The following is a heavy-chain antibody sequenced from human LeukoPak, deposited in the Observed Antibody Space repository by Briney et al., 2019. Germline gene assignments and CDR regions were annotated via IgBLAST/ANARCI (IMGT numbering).Heavy chain of an antibody. J-gene: IGHJ4*02. D-gene: IGHD6-13*01. CDR2: INHSGSI. Sequence: SETLSLTCGVYGGSFSGYYWTWIRQSPGKGLEWIGEINHSGSINYNPSLKSRVTISVDTSKNQFSLRLRSVTAADTAVYYCARVTGYMVEDYFDSWGQGTLVTVSS. CDR3: ARVTGYMVEDYFDS. CDR1: GGSFSGYY. V-gene: IGHV4-34*01.